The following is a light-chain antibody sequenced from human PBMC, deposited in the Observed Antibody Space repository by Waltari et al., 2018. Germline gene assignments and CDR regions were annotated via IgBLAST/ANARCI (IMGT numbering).Light chain of an antibody. CDR1: NNASKS. V-gene: IGLV3-21*03. Sequence: SFVLTHPPSVPVPPGNSASITCWGNNNASKSVHWSQQKPGQSPALLIFHTVDRPSGIPELFSCSNSGDTATLTITRVEAGDEADYYGQVWDSDTDHFVFGTGTKINVL. CDR2: HTV. CDR3: QVWDSDTDHFV. J-gene: IGLJ1*01.